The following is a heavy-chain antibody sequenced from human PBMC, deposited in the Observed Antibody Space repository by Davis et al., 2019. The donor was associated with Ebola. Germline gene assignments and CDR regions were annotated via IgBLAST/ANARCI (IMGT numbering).Heavy chain of an antibody. CDR2: INPHNGNT. D-gene: IGHD3-10*01. J-gene: IGHJ4*02. CDR1: GYTFTSYG. CDR3: ARVFRGVIIG. Sequence: ASVKVSCKASGYTFTSYGISWVRQAPGQGLEWMGWINPHNGNTNYAQNVQGRVTMTTDTSTSTAYMEVGSLRSDDTAVYYCARVFRGVIIGWGQGTLVTVSS. V-gene: IGHV1-18*04.